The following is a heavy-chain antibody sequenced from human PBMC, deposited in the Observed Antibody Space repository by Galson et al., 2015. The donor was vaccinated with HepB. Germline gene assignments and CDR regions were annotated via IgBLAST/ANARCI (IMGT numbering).Heavy chain of an antibody. CDR3: AKNALTNTVAGPKHSDY. CDR2: ISGGGGTT. CDR1: GFTFSSYG. J-gene: IGHJ4*02. Sequence: SLRLSCAASGFTFSSYGMSWVRQAPGKGLEWVSVISGGGGTTYYADSVKGRFTISRDSSKNTLYLQVNSLRAEGTAVYYCAKNALTNTVAGPKHSDYWGQGTLVTVSS. D-gene: IGHD6-19*01. V-gene: IGHV3-23*01.